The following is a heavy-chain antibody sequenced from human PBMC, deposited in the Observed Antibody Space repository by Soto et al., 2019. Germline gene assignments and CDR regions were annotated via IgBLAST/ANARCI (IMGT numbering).Heavy chain of an antibody. CDR3: ARGGITFGGVIVIGCRSPDY. D-gene: IGHD3-16*02. J-gene: IGHJ4*02. CDR2: INPNSGGT. CDR1: GYTFTGYY. Sequence: ASVKVSCKASGYTFTGYYMHWVRQAPGQGLEWMGWINPNSGGTNYAQKFQGWVTMTRDTSISTAYMELSRLRSDDTAVYYCARGGITFGGVIVIGCRSPDYWGQGTLVTVSS. V-gene: IGHV1-2*04.